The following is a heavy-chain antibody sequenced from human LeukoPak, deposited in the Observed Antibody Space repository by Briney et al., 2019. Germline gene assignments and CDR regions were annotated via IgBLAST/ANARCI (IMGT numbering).Heavy chain of an antibody. CDR1: GGSFSGYY. V-gene: IGHV4-34*01. CDR3: ARVSSSGIWSGYPYYFDY. D-gene: IGHD3-3*01. J-gene: IGHJ4*02. Sequence: SETLSLTCAVYGGSFSGYYWSWIRQPPGKGLEWIGEINHSGSTNYNPSLKSRVTISVDTSKNQFSLKLSSVTAADTAVYYCARVSSSGIWSGYPYYFDYWGQGTLVTVSS. CDR2: INHSGST.